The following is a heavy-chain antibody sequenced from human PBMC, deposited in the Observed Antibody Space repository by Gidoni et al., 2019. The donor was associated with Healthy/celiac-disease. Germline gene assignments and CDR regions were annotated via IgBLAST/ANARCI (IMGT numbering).Heavy chain of an antibody. CDR2: INHSGST. CDR1: GGSFSGYY. Sequence: QVQLQQWGAGLLKPSETLSLTCAVYGGSFSGYYWSWIRQPPGKGLEWIGEINHSGSTNYNPSLKSRVTISVDTSKNQFSLKLSSVTAADTAVYYCARARCSGGSCYYWYFDLWGRGTLVTVSS. CDR3: ARARCSGGSCYYWYFDL. D-gene: IGHD2-15*01. V-gene: IGHV4-34*01. J-gene: IGHJ2*01.